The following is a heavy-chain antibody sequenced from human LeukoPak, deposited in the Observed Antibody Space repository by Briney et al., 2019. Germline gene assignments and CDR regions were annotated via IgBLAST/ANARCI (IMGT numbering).Heavy chain of an antibody. Sequence: PSETLSLTCADYGGSFSGYYWSWIRQPPGKGLEWIGEINHSGSTNYNPSLRSRVTVSVHTSKNQLSLKLSSVTAADTAVYYCARQWLVSPLFDYWGQGTPVTVSS. D-gene: IGHD6-19*01. V-gene: IGHV4-34*01. CDR1: GGSFSGYY. CDR3: ARQWLVSPLFDY. J-gene: IGHJ4*02. CDR2: INHSGST.